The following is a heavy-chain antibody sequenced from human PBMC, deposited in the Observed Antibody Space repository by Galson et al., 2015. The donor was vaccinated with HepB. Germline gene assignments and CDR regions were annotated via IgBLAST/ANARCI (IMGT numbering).Heavy chain of an antibody. V-gene: IGHV1-18*01. CDR2: ISAYNGNT. CDR1: GYTFTSYG. D-gene: IGHD3-10*01. Sequence: SVKVSCKASGYTFTSYGISWVRQAPGQGLEWMGWISAYNGNTKYAQKLQGRVTMTTDTSTSTAYMELRSLRSDDTAVYYCARGRYYGSGSEDWFDPWGQGTLVTVSS. CDR3: ARGRYYGSGSEDWFDP. J-gene: IGHJ5*02.